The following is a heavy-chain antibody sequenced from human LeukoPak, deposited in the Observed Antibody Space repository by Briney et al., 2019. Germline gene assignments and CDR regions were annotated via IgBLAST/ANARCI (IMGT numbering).Heavy chain of an antibody. CDR2: ISGSGGST. J-gene: IGHJ4*02. V-gene: IGHV3-23*01. CDR1: GFTFSSYA. CDR3: AKDPPGYSSGWYYFDY. Sequence: GGSLRLSCAASGFTFSSYAMSWVRQAPGKGLEWVSAISGSGGSTYYADSVKGRFTISRDNSKNTPYLQMNSLRAEDTAVYYCAKDPPGYSSGWYYFDYWGQGTLVTVSS. D-gene: IGHD6-19*01.